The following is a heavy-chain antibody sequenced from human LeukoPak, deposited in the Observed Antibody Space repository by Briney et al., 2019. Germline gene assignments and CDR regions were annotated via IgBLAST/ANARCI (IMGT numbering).Heavy chain of an antibody. V-gene: IGHV3-11*04. CDR1: GFTFSDYY. CDR2: ISSSGSTI. Sequence: GGSLRLSCAATGFTFSDYYMSWIRQAPGKGLEWVSYISSSGSTIYYADSVKGRFTISRDNAKNSLYLQMNSLRAEDTAVYYCARDRYYDSSGYCGYWGQGTLVTVSS. CDR3: ARDRYYDSSGYCGY. J-gene: IGHJ4*02. D-gene: IGHD3-22*01.